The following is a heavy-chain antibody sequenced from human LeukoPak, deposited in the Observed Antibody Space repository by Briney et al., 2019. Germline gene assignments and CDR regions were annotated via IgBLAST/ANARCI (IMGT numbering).Heavy chain of an antibody. V-gene: IGHV1-18*04. Sequence: GASVKVSCKASGYTFTSYGISWVRQAPGQGLEWMGWTSAYNGNTNYAQKLQSRVTMTTDTSTSTAYMELRSLRSDDTAVYYCARDTMDTAMDDAFDIWGQGTMVTVSS. CDR1: GYTFTSYG. CDR2: TSAYNGNT. D-gene: IGHD5-18*01. J-gene: IGHJ3*02. CDR3: ARDTMDTAMDDAFDI.